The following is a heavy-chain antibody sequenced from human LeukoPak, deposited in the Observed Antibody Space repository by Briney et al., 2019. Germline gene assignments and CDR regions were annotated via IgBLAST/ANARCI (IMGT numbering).Heavy chain of an antibody. V-gene: IGHV3-7*01. D-gene: IGHD2-2*01. CDR3: ARAPAGNLFRCMDV. Sequence: PGGSLRLSCAASGFTFSTYWMSWVRQAPGKGLEWVANIKQDGSERRYADSVKGRFTISRDNAKNSLYLEMNSLRAEDAAVYYCARAPAGNLFRCMDVWGKGTTVTVSS. CDR2: IKQDGSER. CDR1: GFTFSTYW. J-gene: IGHJ6*03.